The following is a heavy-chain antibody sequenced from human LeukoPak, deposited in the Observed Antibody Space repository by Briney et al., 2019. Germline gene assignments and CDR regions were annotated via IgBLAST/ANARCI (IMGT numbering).Heavy chain of an antibody. Sequence: SETLSLTCAVYGGSFSGYYWSWIRQPPGKGLEWIGEINHSGSTNYNPSLKSRVTISVDTSKNQFSLKLSSVTAADTAVYYCARRMRWLQPYFDYWGQGTLVTVPS. CDR3: ARRMRWLQPYFDY. CDR2: INHSGST. D-gene: IGHD5-24*01. V-gene: IGHV4-34*01. CDR1: GGSFSGYY. J-gene: IGHJ4*02.